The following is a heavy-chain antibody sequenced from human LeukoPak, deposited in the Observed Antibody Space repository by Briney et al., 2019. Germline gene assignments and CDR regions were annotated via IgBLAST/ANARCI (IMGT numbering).Heavy chain of an antibody. CDR3: AKGAATMGDC. V-gene: IGHV3-23*01. J-gene: IGHJ4*02. Sequence: PGGSLRLSCAASGFTFIHYAMGWVRQAPGKGLEWVSTISDRGGYIYYADSVKGRFTISRDNSKNTLYVQMNSLRAEDTAVYYCAKGAATMGDCWGQGILVTVS. CDR1: GFTFIHYA. D-gene: IGHD5-12*01. CDR2: ISDRGGYI.